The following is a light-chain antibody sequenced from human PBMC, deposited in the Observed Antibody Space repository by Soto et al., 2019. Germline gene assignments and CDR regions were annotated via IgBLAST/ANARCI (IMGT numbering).Light chain of an antibody. CDR2: AAS. CDR1: QGISSH. V-gene: IGKV1-8*01. CDR3: QQLNTYPPT. J-gene: IGKJ1*01. Sequence: AIRMTQSPSSLSASTGDRVTITCRASQGISSHLAWYQQKPGKAPKLLIYAASTLQSGVPSRFSGSGSGTDFTLTISSLRPDDFATYYCQQLNTYPPTFGQGTKVDIK.